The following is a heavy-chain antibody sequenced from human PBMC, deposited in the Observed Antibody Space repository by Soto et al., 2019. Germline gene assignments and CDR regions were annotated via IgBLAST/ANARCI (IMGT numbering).Heavy chain of an antibody. V-gene: IGHV4-34*01. CDR3: ARVSRVLAFWWIDP. J-gene: IGHJ5*02. CDR2: INHSGST. D-gene: IGHD3-3*01. Sequence: PSETLSLACAVYGGSFSGYYWSWIRQPPGKGLEWIGEINHSGSTNYTPSLKSRFTISVDTFKSQFSLHLSSVTAVDSAVYYCARVSRVLAFWWIDPWGQGTLVTVSS. CDR1: GGSFSGYY.